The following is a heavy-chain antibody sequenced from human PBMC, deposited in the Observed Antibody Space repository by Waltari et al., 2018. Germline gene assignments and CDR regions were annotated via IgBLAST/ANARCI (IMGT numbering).Heavy chain of an antibody. CDR1: GGTFSSYA. J-gene: IGHJ5*02. Sequence: QVQLVQSGAEVKKPGSSVKVSCKASGGTFSSYAISWVRQAPGQGLEWMGGIIPIFGPANDAQKFQGRVTITADESTSTAYMELSSLRSEDTAVYYCARVPGYCSSTSCPYWFDPWGQGTLVTVSS. V-gene: IGHV1-69*01. CDR2: IIPIFGPA. CDR3: ARVPGYCSSTSCPYWFDP. D-gene: IGHD2-2*01.